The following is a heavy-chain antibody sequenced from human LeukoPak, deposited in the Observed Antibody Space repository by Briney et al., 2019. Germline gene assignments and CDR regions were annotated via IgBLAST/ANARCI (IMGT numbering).Heavy chain of an antibody. CDR3: ATPPHGGNTGGAFDI. V-gene: IGHV3-20*04. J-gene: IGHJ3*02. CDR1: GFTFDDYG. Sequence: GGSLRLSCVVSGFTFDDYGMSWVRQAPGKGLEWVSGINWNGGSTGYADSVKGRFTISRDNAKNSLYLQMNSLRAEDTALYYCATPPHGGNTGGAFDIWGQGTMVTVSS. CDR2: INWNGGST. D-gene: IGHD4-23*01.